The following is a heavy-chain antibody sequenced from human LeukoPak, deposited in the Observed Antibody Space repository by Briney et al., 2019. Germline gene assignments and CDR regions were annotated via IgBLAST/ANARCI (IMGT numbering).Heavy chain of an antibody. CDR3: VRTYYYDSSGYYAYFDF. D-gene: IGHD3-22*01. CDR2: INSDGSGI. CDR1: GFTFSSYW. V-gene: IGHV3-74*01. Sequence: PGGSLRLSCAASGFTFSSYWMHWVRQAPGKGLEWVSRINSDGSGITYADSVKGRFTISRDNAKGTLYLQMNSLRAEDTAVYYCVRTYYYDSSGYYAYFDFWGQGTLVTVSS. J-gene: IGHJ4*02.